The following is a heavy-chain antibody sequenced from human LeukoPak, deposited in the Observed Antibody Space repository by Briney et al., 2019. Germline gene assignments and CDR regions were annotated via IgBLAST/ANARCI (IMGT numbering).Heavy chain of an antibody. J-gene: IGHJ6*03. CDR1: GYTFTGYY. V-gene: IGHV1-2*02. CDR2: INLNSGGT. Sequence: GASVKVSCKASGYTFTGYYMHWVRQAPGQGLEWMGWINLNSGGTNYAQKFQGRVTMTRDTSISTAYMELSRLRSDDTAVYYCARGGSGYRNYYYYYYMDVWGKGTTVTVSS. D-gene: IGHD3-10*01. CDR3: ARGGSGYRNYYYYYYMDV.